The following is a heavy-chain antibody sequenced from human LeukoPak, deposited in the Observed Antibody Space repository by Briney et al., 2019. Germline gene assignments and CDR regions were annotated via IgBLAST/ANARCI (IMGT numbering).Heavy chain of an antibody. V-gene: IGHV4-39*01. J-gene: IGHJ3*02. CDR3: ARHHEAFDI. Sequence: SETLSLTCTVSGGSISSSSYYWGWIRQPPGKGLEWIGSIYYSGSTYYNPSLKSRVTISVDTSKNQFSLKLSSVTAADTAVYYCARHHEAFDIWGQGTMVTVSS. CDR1: GGSISSSSYY. CDR2: IYYSGST.